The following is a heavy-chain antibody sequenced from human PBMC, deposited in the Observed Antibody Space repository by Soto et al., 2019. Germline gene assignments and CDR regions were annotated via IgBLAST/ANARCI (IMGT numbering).Heavy chain of an antibody. CDR1: RCTFTDYF. D-gene: IGHD2-15*01. CDR3: PRGSGTSRGGILEASEY. Sequence: ASVTVPYKASRCTFTDYFIHWVRQASVPELECMGWIKPSTGDTKHAQPLPHRVTITRTTSIHTADMQLSSLMSDDAPVHYCPRGSGTSRGGILEASEYWGQGTQVTVSS. CDR2: IKPSTGDT. V-gene: IGHV1-2*02. J-gene: IGHJ4*02.